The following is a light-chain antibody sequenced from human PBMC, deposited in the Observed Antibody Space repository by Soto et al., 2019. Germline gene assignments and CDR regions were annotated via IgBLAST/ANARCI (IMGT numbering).Light chain of an antibody. V-gene: IGKV3-20*01. CDR1: QSVRSRY. Sequence: EIVLTQSPGTLSLSPGERATLSCRASQSVRSRYLAWYQQKPGQAPRLLIYGASSRATGIPDRFSGSGSGTDFTLTISRLEPEDFAIYYCQRYNNWPLTFGGGTKVESK. J-gene: IGKJ4*01. CDR3: QRYNNWPLT. CDR2: GAS.